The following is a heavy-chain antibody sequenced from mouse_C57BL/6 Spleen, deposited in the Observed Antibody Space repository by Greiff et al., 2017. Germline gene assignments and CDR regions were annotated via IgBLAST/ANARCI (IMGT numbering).Heavy chain of an antibody. CDR2: INSDGSST. V-gene: IGHV5-16*01. J-gene: IGHJ3*01. D-gene: IGHD2-4*01. CDR1: GFTFSDYY. Sequence: EVMLVESEGGLVQPGSSMKLSCTASGFTFSDYYMAWVRQVPEKGLEWVANINSDGSSTYYLDSLKSRFIISRNNAKNILYLQMSRRKSEDTATYYCARNDYGVAYWGQGTLVTVSA. CDR3: ARNDYGVAY.